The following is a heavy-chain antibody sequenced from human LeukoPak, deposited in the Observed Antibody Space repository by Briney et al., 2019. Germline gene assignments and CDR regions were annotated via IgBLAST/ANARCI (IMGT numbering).Heavy chain of an antibody. CDR2: LTYSGSTT. V-gene: IGHV3-23*01. Sequence: GGSLRLSCAASGFTFTNYAMSWVRQAPEKGLEWVSTLTYSGSTTYCADSVKGRFSISRDNSKNTLYLQMNSLTVEDTAIYYCAKTGREYDSRSNYLDFDSLGQGTLVTVSS. CDR3: AKTGREYDSRSNYLDFDS. J-gene: IGHJ4*02. D-gene: IGHD6-13*01. CDR1: GFTFTNYA.